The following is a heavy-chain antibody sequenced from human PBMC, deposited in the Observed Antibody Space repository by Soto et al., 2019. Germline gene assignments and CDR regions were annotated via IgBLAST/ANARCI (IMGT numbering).Heavy chain of an antibody. Sequence: GGSLRLSCAASGFTFSSYWMSWVRLAPGKGLEWVANIKQDGSEKYYVDSVKGRFTISRDNAKNSLYLQMNSLSAEDTAVYYCARVVGGSSWYYYYYMDVWGKGTTVTVSS. V-gene: IGHV3-7*01. CDR1: GFTFSSYW. CDR3: ARVVGGSSWYYYYYMDV. CDR2: IKQDGSEK. D-gene: IGHD1-26*01. J-gene: IGHJ6*03.